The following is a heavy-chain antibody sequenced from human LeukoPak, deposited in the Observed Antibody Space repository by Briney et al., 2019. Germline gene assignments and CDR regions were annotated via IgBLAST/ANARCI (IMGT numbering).Heavy chain of an antibody. J-gene: IGHJ4*02. CDR3: ARTYYHGSGSYYIPQALDY. D-gene: IGHD3-10*01. CDR1: GYTFTSYG. V-gene: IGHV1-18*01. CDR2: ISAYNGNT. Sequence: ASVKVSCKASGYTFTSYGISWVRQAPGQGLEWMGWISAYNGNTNYAQKLQGRVTMTTDTSTSTAYMELRSLRSDDTAVYYCARTYYHGSGSYYIPQALDYWGQGTLVTVSS.